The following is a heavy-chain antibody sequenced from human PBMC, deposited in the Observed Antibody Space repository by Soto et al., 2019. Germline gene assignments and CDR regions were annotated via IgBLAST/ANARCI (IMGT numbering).Heavy chain of an antibody. CDR2: VYHSGST. CDR3: AGRRDDSGSLDY. CDR1: GGSISSTNW. J-gene: IGHJ4*02. Sequence: SETLSLTCAVSGGSISSTNWWNWVRQPPGKGLEWIGEVYHSGSTNYNPALKSRVTISVDKSKNQFSVRPNSVTAADTAVYYCAGRRDDSGSLDYWGQGTLVTVSS. V-gene: IGHV4-4*02. D-gene: IGHD3-10*01.